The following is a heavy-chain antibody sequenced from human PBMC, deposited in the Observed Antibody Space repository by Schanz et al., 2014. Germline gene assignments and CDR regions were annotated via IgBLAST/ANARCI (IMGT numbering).Heavy chain of an antibody. V-gene: IGHV1-8*02. CDR1: GYTFTDYG. J-gene: IGHJ3*02. Sequence: QVQLVQSGAEVKKPGASVKVSCKASGYTFTDYGVIWVRQAPGQGLEWLGWMNPNSGNPGFAQKFQGRVTMTRNTSISTAYMELRSLRSDDTALYYCTRGGGPEDVFDIWGQGTILTVSS. CDR2: MNPNSGNP. CDR3: TRGGGPEDVFDI.